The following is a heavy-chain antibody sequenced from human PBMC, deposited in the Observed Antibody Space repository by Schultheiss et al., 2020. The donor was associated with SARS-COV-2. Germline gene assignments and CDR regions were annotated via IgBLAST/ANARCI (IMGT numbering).Heavy chain of an antibody. CDR2: IYYSGST. J-gene: IGHJ2*01. V-gene: IGHV4-34*01. CDR1: GGSFSGYY. Sequence: SETLSLTCAVYGGSFSGYYWSWIRQPPGKGLEWIGYIYYSGSTNYNPSLKSRVTISVDTSKNQFSLKLSSVTAADTAVYYCARLYWYFDLWGRGTLVTVSS. CDR3: ARLYWYFDL.